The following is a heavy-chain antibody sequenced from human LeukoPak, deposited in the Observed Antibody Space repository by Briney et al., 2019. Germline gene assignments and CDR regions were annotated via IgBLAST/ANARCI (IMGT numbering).Heavy chain of an antibody. J-gene: IGHJ4*02. D-gene: IGHD6-13*01. V-gene: IGHV4-61*08. CDR3: ARGYSSSRYYFDY. Sequence: SETLSLTCTVSGGSISSSGYYWGWIRQPPGKGLEWIGYIYYSGSTNYNPSLKSRVTISVDTSKNQFSLKLSSVTAADTAVYYCARGYSSSRYYFDYWGQGTLVTVSS. CDR1: GGSISSSGYY. CDR2: IYYSGST.